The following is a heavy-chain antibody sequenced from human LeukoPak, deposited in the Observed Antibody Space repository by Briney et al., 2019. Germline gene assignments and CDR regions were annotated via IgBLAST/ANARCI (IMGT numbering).Heavy chain of an antibody. CDR2: IKQDGSAK. J-gene: IGHJ4*02. CDR1: GFALSTVW. CDR3: VRAWTGTGPGDC. Sequence: GGSLRLSCVASGFALSTVWMGWGRQAPGKGLEWVASIKQDGSAKYYVGSVQGRFIISRDNVNNSLYLQMNSLRVEDTAFYYCVRAWTGTGPGDCWGQGTLVTVSS. V-gene: IGHV3-7*04. D-gene: IGHD1-1*01.